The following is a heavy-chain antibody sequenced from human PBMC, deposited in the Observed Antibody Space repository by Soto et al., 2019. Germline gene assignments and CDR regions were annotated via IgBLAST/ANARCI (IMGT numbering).Heavy chain of an antibody. CDR2: IYWDDDK. CDR3: ARTTGGSGPTGLWGARTPTPTKEFAP. Sequence: QITLKESGPPLVKPTQTLTLTCTFSGFSLSTSGVGVGWIRQPPGKALEWLALIYWDDDKRYSPSLKSRLTSTKDTSNNQVVLTRTTLDHVATATYDSARTTGGSGPTGLWGARTPTPTKEFAPWGQGTLVTVSS. CDR1: GFSLSTSGVG. D-gene: IGHD3-16*01. J-gene: IGHJ5*02. V-gene: IGHV2-5*02.